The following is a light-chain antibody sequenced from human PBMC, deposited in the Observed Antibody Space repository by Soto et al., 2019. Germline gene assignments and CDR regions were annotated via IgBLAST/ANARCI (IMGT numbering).Light chain of an antibody. CDR1: TSDIGRYNY. Sequence: QSALTQPTSASGSPGQSVTISCTGTTSDIGRYNYVSWYQQHPGTAPKLIIYEVRKRPSGVPDRFSASKSANSASLTVSGLQPEDEADYYCGSYGGSNNWVFGGGTKVTVL. CDR3: GSYGGSNNWV. V-gene: IGLV2-8*01. J-gene: IGLJ3*02. CDR2: EVR.